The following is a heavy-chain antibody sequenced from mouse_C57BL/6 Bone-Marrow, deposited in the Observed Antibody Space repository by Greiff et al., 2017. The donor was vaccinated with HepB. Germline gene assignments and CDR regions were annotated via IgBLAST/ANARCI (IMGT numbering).Heavy chain of an antibody. CDR3: ARAYYYGSRGYFDV. V-gene: IGHV1-39*01. Sequence: EVQLQQSGPELVKPGASVKISCKASGYSFTDYNMNWVKQSNGKSLEWIGVINPNYGTTSYNQKFKGKATLTVDQSSSTAYMQLNSLTSEDSAVYYWARAYYYGSRGYFDVWGTGTTVTVSS. CDR1: GYSFTDYN. CDR2: INPNYGTT. D-gene: IGHD1-1*01. J-gene: IGHJ1*03.